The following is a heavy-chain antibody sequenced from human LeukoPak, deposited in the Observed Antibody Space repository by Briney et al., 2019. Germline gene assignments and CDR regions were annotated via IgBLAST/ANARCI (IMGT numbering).Heavy chain of an antibody. Sequence: GGSLRLSCAASGFTFTNYWMSWVRQAPGKGLEWVAHIKLDGSDKYYVDSVKGRFTISRDNAKNSLYLQMNSLRAEDTAVYYCAKGYSSSFYGMDVWGQGTTVTVSS. J-gene: IGHJ6*02. CDR3: AKGYSSSFYGMDV. D-gene: IGHD6-13*01. CDR2: IKLDGSDK. CDR1: GFTFTNYW. V-gene: IGHV3-7*03.